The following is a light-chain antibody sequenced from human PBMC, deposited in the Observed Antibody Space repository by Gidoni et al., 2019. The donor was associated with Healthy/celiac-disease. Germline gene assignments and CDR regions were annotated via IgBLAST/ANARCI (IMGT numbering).Light chain of an antibody. V-gene: IGKV2-30*02. CDR1: QSLVHSDGNTY. J-gene: IGKJ1*01. CDR2: KVS. CDR3: MHGTHWPWT. Sequence: DAVMTQSPPYLPVTLGQPASISCRSSQSLVHSDGNTYLNWFQQSPGQPPMRLICKVSNRDSGLPDRFSGSGSGTDSTMKISRVEAEDVGVYYCMHGTHWPWTFGQGTKVEIK.